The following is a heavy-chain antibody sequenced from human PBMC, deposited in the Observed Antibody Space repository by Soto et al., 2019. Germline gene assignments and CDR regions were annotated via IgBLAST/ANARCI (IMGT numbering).Heavy chain of an antibody. CDR2: INQDGSEK. CDR1: GFTFSSYW. Sequence: EVQLVESGGGLVQPGGSLRLSCTASGFTFSSYWMDWVRQAPGKGLEWVANINQDGSEKHYVDSVKGRFTISRDNAKNSLYLQMSSLTAEDSALYFGSRSLDYVGQGTLVTVSS. CDR3: SRSLDY. J-gene: IGHJ4*02. V-gene: IGHV3-7*01.